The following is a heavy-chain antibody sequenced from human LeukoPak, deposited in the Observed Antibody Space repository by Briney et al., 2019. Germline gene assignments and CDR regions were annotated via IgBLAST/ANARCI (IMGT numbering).Heavy chain of an antibody. D-gene: IGHD2-2*01. V-gene: IGHV4-59*01. Sequence: SETLSLTCIVSGGSISGYYRSWIRQPPGKGLQWIGYIYYSGSTNYNPSLKSRVTISVDTSKNQFSLKVSSVTAADTAVYYCARTAGDCSSPSCYDYWGQGTLVTVSS. CDR2: IYYSGST. CDR3: ARTAGDCSSPSCYDY. CDR1: GGSISGYY. J-gene: IGHJ4*02.